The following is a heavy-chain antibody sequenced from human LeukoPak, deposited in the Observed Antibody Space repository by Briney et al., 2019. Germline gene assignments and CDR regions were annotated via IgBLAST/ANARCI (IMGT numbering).Heavy chain of an antibody. Sequence: PSETLSLTCTVSGGSISSGGYYWSWIRQPPGKGLEWIGYIYYSGSTYYNPSLKSRVTISVDTSKNQFSLKLSSVTAADTAVYYCARGIPFHNWFDPWGQGTLVTVSS. J-gene: IGHJ5*02. CDR2: IYYSGST. V-gene: IGHV4-30-4*01. CDR1: GGSISSGGYY. CDR3: ARGIPFHNWFDP.